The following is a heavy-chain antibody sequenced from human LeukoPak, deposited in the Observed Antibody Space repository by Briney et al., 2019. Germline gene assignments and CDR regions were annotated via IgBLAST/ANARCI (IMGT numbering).Heavy chain of an antibody. D-gene: IGHD3-22*01. Sequence: GGSLRLSCAASGFTFSSYAMSWVRQAPGKGLEWVSSISGSGGSTYYADSVKGRFTVSRDNSKNTLYLQMNSLRAEDTAVYYCAEANYYDSSGYYWGQGTLVAVPS. V-gene: IGHV3-23*01. CDR2: ISGSGGST. CDR1: GFTFSSYA. J-gene: IGHJ4*02. CDR3: AEANYYDSSGYY.